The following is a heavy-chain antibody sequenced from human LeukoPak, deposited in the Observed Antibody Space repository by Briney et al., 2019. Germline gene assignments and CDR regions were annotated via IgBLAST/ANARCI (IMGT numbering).Heavy chain of an antibody. V-gene: IGHV1-69*04. Sequence: VKVSCKASGGAFSSYSISWVRQAPGQGLEWMGRIIPILDISNYAQKFQGRVTITADKSTSTAYMELSSLGSEDTAVYYCARGFCTGTSCYNDFDYWGQGTLVTVSS. CDR2: IIPILDIS. CDR3: ARGFCTGTSCYNDFDY. J-gene: IGHJ4*02. D-gene: IGHD2-2*01. CDR1: GGAFSSYS.